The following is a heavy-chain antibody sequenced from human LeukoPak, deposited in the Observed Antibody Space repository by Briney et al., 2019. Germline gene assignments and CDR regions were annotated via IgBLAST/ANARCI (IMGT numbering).Heavy chain of an antibody. CDR2: INPNSGGT. J-gene: IGHJ5*02. CDR1: GYTFTSYG. D-gene: IGHD2-8*01. V-gene: IGHV1-2*02. Sequence: GASVKVSCKASGYTFTSYGISWVRQAPGQGLEWMGWINPNSGGTNYAQKFQGRVTMTRDMSISTAYMEVSRLRSDDTAVYYCARDRMVYENWFDPWGQGTLVTVPS. CDR3: ARDRMVYENWFDP.